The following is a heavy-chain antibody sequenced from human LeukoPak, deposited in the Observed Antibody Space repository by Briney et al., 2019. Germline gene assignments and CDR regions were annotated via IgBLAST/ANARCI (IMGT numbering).Heavy chain of an antibody. V-gene: IGHV3-53*04. D-gene: IGHD3-22*01. Sequence: GGSLRLSCAASGFTVSSNYMSWVRQAPGKGLEWVSVIYSGGSTYYADSVKGRFTISRHNSKNTLYLQMNSLRAEDTAVYYCAREHVGYYYDSSGPLHYWGQGILVTVSS. CDR2: IYSGGST. CDR3: AREHVGYYYDSSGPLHY. J-gene: IGHJ4*02. CDR1: GFTVSSNY.